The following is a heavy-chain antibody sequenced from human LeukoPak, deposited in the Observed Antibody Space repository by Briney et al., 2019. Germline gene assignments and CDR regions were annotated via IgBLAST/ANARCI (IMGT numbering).Heavy chain of an antibody. CDR1: GLSFSQYR. Sequence: GGSLKLSCVVSGLSFSQYRMNWVRQAPGKGPEWSSDISGSSSVINYADSVKGRFTISRDNDKNSLSLQMNSLSAEDTAVYYCATSARPGFGSHVYWGEGTLVTVSS. D-gene: IGHD3-10*01. CDR2: ISGSSSVI. V-gene: IGHV3-48*04. J-gene: IGHJ4*02. CDR3: ATSARPGFGSHVY.